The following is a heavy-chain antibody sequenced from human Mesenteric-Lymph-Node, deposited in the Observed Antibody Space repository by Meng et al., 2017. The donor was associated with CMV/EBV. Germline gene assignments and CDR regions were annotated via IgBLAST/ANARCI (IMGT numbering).Heavy chain of an antibody. CDR1: GSSIVIGGHC. CDR3: ARRAAMEQFDY. CDR2: MYHTGST. V-gene: IGHV4-31*03. Sequence: CTVSGSSIVIGGHCWSWIRQHPGKGLEWIGYMYHTGSTYYNPYLESRVTISVDTSKNQFSLKLSSVTAADTAVYYCARRAAMEQFDYWGQGTLVTVSS. D-gene: IGHD5-18*01. J-gene: IGHJ4*02.